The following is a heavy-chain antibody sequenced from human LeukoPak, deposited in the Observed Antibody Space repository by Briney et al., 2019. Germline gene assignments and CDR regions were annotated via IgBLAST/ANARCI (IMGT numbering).Heavy chain of an antibody. CDR1: GGTFSSYA. CDR2: IIPIFGTA. D-gene: IGHD3-10*01. V-gene: IGHV1-69*06. CDR3: ASVITMVRGGNNYYFDY. J-gene: IGHJ4*02. Sequence: GASVKVSCKASGGTFSSYAISWVRQAPGQGLEWMGGIIPIFGTANYAQKFQGRVTITADKSTSTAYMELSSLRSEDTAVYYCASVITMVRGGNNYYFDYWGQGTLVTVSS.